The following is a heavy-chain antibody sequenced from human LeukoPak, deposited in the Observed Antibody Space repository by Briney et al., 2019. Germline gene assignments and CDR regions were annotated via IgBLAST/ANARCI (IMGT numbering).Heavy chain of an antibody. J-gene: IGHJ4*02. CDR3: ARVRYYYGSGSYYSLDY. CDR1: GYSISSGYY. CDR2: INHSGST. Sequence: SETLSLTCTVSGYSISSGYYWGWIRQPPGKGLEWIGEINHSGSTNYNPSLKSRVTISVDTSKNQFSLKLSSVTAADTAVYYCARVRYYYGSGSYYSLDYWGQGTLVTVSS. D-gene: IGHD3-10*01. V-gene: IGHV4-38-2*02.